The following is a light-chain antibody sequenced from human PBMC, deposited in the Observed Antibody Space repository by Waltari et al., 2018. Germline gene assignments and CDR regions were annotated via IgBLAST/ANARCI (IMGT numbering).Light chain of an antibody. CDR3: SSYAGSHYWV. CDR2: ELS. CDR1: GSDVGKYDS. J-gene: IGLJ3*02. V-gene: IGLV2-8*01. Sequence: QSALTQPPAPSGSPGQPVTISCTGTGSDVGKYDSVPWYQQHPGKAPKLMIYELSKRPSGVPDRFSGSKSGNTASLTVSGLQAEDEADYYCSSYAGSHYWVFGGGTKLTVL.